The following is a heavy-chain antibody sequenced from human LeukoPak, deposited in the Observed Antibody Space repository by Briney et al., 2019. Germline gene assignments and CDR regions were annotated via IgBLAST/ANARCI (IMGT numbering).Heavy chain of an antibody. CDR3: AKLPRNYYERSDY. CDR1: GGSFSGYY. V-gene: IGHV4-34*01. D-gene: IGHD3-22*01. CDR2: INHSGST. Sequence: SETLSLTCAVYGGSFSGYYWSWIRQPPGKGLEWIGEINHSGSTNYNPSLKSRVTISVDTSKNQFSLKLSSVTAADTAVYYCAKLPRNYYERSDYWGQGTLVTVSS. J-gene: IGHJ4*02.